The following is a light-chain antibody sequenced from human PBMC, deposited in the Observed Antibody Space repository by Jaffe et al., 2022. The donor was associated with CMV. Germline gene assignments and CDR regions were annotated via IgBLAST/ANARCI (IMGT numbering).Light chain of an antibody. CDR3: LQTYSIPYS. CDR2: AAS. Sequence: DIQMTQSPPSLSASVGDRVTITCRASQSISNYLNWYQQKPGKAPKLLIYAASSLQSGVPSKFSGSESGTDFTLTISSLQPEDFATYYCLQTYSIPYSFGQGTKVEIK. CDR1: QSISNY. J-gene: IGKJ2*03. V-gene: IGKV1-39*01.